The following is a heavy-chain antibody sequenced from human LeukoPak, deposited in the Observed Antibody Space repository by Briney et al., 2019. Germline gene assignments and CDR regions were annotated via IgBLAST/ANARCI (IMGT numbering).Heavy chain of an antibody. CDR3: AKDLTGRDIVVVPA. V-gene: IGHV3-53*05. CDR1: GFTVSSNY. Sequence: GGSLRLSCAASGFTVSSNYMSWVRQAPGKGLEWVSVIYSGGSTYYADSVKGRFTISRDNSKNTLYLQMNSLRAEDTAVYYCAKDLTGRDIVVVPAWGQGTLVTVSS. J-gene: IGHJ5*02. D-gene: IGHD2-2*01. CDR2: IYSGGST.